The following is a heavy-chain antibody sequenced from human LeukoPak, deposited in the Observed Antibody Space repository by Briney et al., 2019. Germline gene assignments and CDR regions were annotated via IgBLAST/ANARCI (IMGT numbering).Heavy chain of an antibody. CDR1: GDSITRNY. J-gene: IGHJ4*02. V-gene: IGHV4-4*07. CDR2: IYNSGNT. Sequence: SETLSLTCTVSGDSITRNYWSWIRQPAGKGLEWIGRIYNSGNTNYSPSLESRVTMSTDTSKNQFSLKLTSVTAADTAVYYCARGSSDSSGYYVFDYWGQGTLVTVSS. D-gene: IGHD3-22*01. CDR3: ARGSSDSSGYYVFDY.